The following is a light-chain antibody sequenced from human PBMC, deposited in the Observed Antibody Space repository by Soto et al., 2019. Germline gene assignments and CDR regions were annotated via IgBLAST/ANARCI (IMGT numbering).Light chain of an antibody. CDR1: SSDVGSYNR. V-gene: IGLV2-18*02. Sequence: QSVLTQPPSVSGSTGQSVAISFTGTSSDVGSYNRVSWYQQPPGAAPKLMIYEVSNRPSGVPDRFSGSKSGNTASLTISGLQAEDEADYYCNSYTGSSTYVFGTGTKLTVL. CDR3: NSYTGSSTYV. J-gene: IGLJ1*01. CDR2: EVS.